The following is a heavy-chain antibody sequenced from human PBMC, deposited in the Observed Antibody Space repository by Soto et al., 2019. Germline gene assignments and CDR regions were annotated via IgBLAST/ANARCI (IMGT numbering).Heavy chain of an antibody. J-gene: IGHJ4*02. CDR2: IYYSGST. D-gene: IGHD5-18*01. V-gene: IGHV4-31*03. Sequence: QVQLQESGPGLVKPSQTLSLTCTVSGGSISSGGYYWSWIRQHPGKGLEWIGYIYYSGSTYYNPSLKSRVTISVDTSKNQFSLKLSSVTAADTAVYYSARSPRGYSYGDPFDYWGQGTLVTVSS. CDR1: GGSISSGGYY. CDR3: ARSPRGYSYGDPFDY.